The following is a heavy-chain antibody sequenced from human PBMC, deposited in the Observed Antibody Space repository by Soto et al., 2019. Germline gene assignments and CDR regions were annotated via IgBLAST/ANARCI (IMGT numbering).Heavy chain of an antibody. Sequence: EVQLVESGGGLGQPGGSLRLSCAAAGLTFSNSRIHWVRQAPGKGLVWVSRLHNDESTTGYADSVKGRFTISRDNAKNKVYLHMNSLSDDDKAVYYCTRDPGYIGNDWRFDYWGQGNLVTVSS. V-gene: IGHV3-74*01. D-gene: IGHD5-12*01. J-gene: IGHJ4*02. CDR1: GLTFSNSR. CDR3: TRDPGYIGNDWRFDY. CDR2: LHNDESTT.